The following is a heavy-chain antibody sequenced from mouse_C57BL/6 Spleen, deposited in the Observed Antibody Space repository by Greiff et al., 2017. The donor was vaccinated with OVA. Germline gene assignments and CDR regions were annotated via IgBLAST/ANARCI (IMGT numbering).Heavy chain of an antibody. CDR2: INPSNGGT. J-gene: IGHJ3*01. CDR3: ERDDDYDWFAD. Sequence: QVQLQQPGTELVKPGASVKLSCKASGYTFTSYWLHWVKQRPGQGLEWIGNINPSNGGTNYNAKFKSKATLTVDTSSSTAYLQLSSLTSEDSAVYYCERDDDYDWFADWGQGTLVTVSA. D-gene: IGHD2-4*01. CDR1: GYTFTSYW. V-gene: IGHV1-53*01.